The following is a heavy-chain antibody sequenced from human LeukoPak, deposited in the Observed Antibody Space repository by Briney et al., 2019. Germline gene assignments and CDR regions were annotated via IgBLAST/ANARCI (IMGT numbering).Heavy chain of an antibody. Sequence: SQTLSLTCGISRDSVSTNSGAWNWIRQSPSRGLEWLGRTYYRSKWYNYYAVSVKSRITINPDTSKNQFSLQLNSVTPDDTAVYYCAREMVDAFDIWGQGTLVIVSS. D-gene: IGHD2-8*01. J-gene: IGHJ3*02. CDR1: RDSVSTNSGA. V-gene: IGHV6-1*01. CDR3: AREMVDAFDI. CDR2: TYYRSKWYN.